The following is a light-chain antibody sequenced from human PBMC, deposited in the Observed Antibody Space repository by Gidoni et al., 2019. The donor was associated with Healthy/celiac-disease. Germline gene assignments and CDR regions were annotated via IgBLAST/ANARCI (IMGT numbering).Light chain of an antibody. V-gene: IGKV1-39*01. CDR2: AAS. Sequence: DIHMTQSPSSLSASVGDRVTITCRASQSISTYLKWYQQKPGKAPKLLIYAASSLKSGVPSRFSGSGAGKDFTLTISRLQQEDFANYYCQQSYSTPITFGQGTRLEIK. CDR1: QSISTY. CDR3: QQSYSTPIT. J-gene: IGKJ5*01.